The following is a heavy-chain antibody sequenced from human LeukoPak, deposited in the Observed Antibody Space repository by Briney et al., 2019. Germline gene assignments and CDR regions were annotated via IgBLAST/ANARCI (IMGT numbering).Heavy chain of an antibody. CDR1: GGSISSYY. CDR3: ARDPEMATPYYYAMDV. Sequence: SETLSLTCTVSGGSISSYYWSWIRQPPGKGLEWIGYIYNSGRSNYNPSLKSRVTISVDTSKNQFSLELSSVTAADTAVYYCARDPEMATPYYYAMDVWGQGTTVTVSS. J-gene: IGHJ6*02. CDR2: IYNSGRS. D-gene: IGHD5-24*01. V-gene: IGHV4-59*01.